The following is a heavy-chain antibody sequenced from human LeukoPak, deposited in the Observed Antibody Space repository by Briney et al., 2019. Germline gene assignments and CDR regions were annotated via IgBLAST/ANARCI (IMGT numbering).Heavy chain of an antibody. Sequence: GGSLRLSCAASGFTSSSYWMSWVRQAPGKGLEWVANIKQDGSEKYYVDSVKGRFTISRDNAKNSLYLQMNSLRAEDTAVYYCASAHLHFWSGYLRGFDYWGQGTPVTVSS. CDR1: GFTSSSYW. CDR3: ASAHLHFWSGYLRGFDY. CDR2: IKQDGSEK. D-gene: IGHD3-3*02. J-gene: IGHJ4*02. V-gene: IGHV3-7*01.